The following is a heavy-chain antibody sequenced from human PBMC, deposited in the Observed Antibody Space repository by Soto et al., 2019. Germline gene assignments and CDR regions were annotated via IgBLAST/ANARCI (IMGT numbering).Heavy chain of an antibody. Sequence: SETLSLTCTVSGGSITSSSHYWGWIRQPPGKGLESVANIYYDGNTYYNPSLESRVTISLDTSKNQFSLRLDSVTAADTAVYYCVRAMVVTQNSSDPWGQGTLVTVSS. D-gene: IGHD2-21*02. CDR1: GGSITSSSHY. J-gene: IGHJ5*02. V-gene: IGHV4-39*01. CDR3: VRAMVVTQNSSDP. CDR2: IYYDGNT.